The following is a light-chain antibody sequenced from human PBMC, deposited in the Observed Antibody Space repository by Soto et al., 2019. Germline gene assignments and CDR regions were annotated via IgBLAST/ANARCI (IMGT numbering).Light chain of an antibody. V-gene: IGKV3-15*01. J-gene: IGKJ4*01. CDR2: GAS. CDR1: HSVSSR. CDR3: QHYTNWPLT. Sequence: EIIMTQSPATLSVSPGERATLSCRASHSVSSRLAWYQQKPGQAPRLLIYGASTRATGLPARFSGSGSGTEFTRTISSLQSEDLAVYYCQHYTNWPLTFGGGTKVEI.